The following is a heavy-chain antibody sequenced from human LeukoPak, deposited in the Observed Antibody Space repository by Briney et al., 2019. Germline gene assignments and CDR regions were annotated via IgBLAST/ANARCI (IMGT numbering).Heavy chain of an antibody. V-gene: IGHV1-8*01. Sequence: ASVKVSCKASGYTFTSYDINWVRQATGQGLEWMGWMNPNSGNTGYAQKFQGRVTMTRNTSISTAYMELSSLRSEDTAVYYCARDGSSSDWFDPWGQGTLVTVSS. J-gene: IGHJ5*02. D-gene: IGHD6-13*01. CDR3: ARDGSSSDWFDP. CDR1: GYTFTSYD. CDR2: MNPNSGNT.